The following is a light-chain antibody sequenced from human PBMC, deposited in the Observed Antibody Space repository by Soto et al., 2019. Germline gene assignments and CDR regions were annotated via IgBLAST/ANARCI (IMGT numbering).Light chain of an antibody. CDR2: ATS. J-gene: IGKJ1*01. CDR1: QTINSW. Sequence: DVQMTQSPSTLSASVGDRVTITCRASQTINSWLAWYQQKPGKAPKLLIYATSNLESGVPSRFSGSGSGTDFTLTISCLQSEDFATYYCQQYYSYPRTFGQGTKV. CDR3: QQYYSYPRT. V-gene: IGKV1-5*03.